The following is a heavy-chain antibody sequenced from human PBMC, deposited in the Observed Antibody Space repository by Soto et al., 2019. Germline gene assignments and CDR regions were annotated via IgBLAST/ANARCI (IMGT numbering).Heavy chain of an antibody. CDR3: ARDVVVPQGVSYFDY. CDR1: GGSISSSNW. CDR2: IYHSGST. J-gene: IGHJ4*02. Sequence: QVQLQESGPGLVKPSGTLSLTCAVSGGSISSSNWWSWVRQPPGKGLEWIGEIYHSGSTNYNPSLKSRVTISVDKSKNHFSLMLSSVTAADTAVYYCARDVVVPQGVSYFDYWGQGTLVTVSS. V-gene: IGHV4-4*02. D-gene: IGHD2-2*01.